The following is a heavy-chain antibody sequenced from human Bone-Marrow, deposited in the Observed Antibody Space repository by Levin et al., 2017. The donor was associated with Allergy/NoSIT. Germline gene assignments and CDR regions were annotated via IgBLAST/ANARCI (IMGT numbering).Heavy chain of an antibody. J-gene: IGHJ4*02. V-gene: IGHV3-7*03. CDR1: TCTFSNLW. CDR2: IKQDGSGI. CDR3: GCGSGWKFDF. D-gene: IGHD6-19*01. Sequence: HPSETLSLTCAASTCTFSNLWMTWVRQAPGKGLEWVSHIKQDGSGISYVDSVKGRFTISTDNAKNSLFLQMNSLRVDDTAVYYCGCGSGWKFDFRGRGTLVIVSS.